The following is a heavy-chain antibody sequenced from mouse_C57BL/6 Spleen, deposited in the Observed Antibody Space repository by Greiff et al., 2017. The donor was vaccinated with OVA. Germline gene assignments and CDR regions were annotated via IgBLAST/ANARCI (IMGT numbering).Heavy chain of an antibody. CDR2: ISYDGSN. V-gene: IGHV3-6*01. Sequence: DVQLQESGPGLVKPSQSLSLTCSVTGYSITSGYYWNWIRQFPGNKLEWMGYISYDGSNNYNPSLKNRISITRDTSKNQFFLTLNSVTTEDTATYYCAKGPFDYWGQGTTLTVSS. CDR3: AKGPFDY. J-gene: IGHJ2*01. CDR1: GYSITSGYY.